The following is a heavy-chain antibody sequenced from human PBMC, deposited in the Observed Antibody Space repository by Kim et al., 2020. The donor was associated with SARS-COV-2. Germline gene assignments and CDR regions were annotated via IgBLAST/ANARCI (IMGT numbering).Heavy chain of an antibody. CDR1: GFTFSSYA. CDR3: ATRPGSYSYFDY. J-gene: IGHJ4*02. D-gene: IGHD1-26*01. CDR2: ISYDGSNK. Sequence: GGSLRLSCAASGFTFSSYAMHWVRQAPGKGLEWVAVISYDGSNKYYADSVKGRFTISRDNSKNTLYLQMNSLRAEDTAVYYCATRPGSYSYFDYWGQGTLVTVSS. V-gene: IGHV3-30*04.